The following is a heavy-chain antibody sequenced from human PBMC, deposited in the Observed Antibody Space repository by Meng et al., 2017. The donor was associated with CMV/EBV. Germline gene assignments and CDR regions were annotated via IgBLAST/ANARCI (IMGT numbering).Heavy chain of an antibody. CDR2: IYSDDDK. D-gene: IGHD6-13*01. CDR1: CFSFSTSGMG. CDR3: ARIAAAGRFDY. V-gene: IGHV2-5*02. Sequence: SNMTGPHLGEPTHNLPLLCTCACFSFSTSGMGVVWIRQPPGKALEWLALIYSDDDKRSSPYLKSRLNITKDSSNNQVVLTMTNMDPVDTATYYCARIAAAGRFDYWGQGTLVTVSS. J-gene: IGHJ4*02.